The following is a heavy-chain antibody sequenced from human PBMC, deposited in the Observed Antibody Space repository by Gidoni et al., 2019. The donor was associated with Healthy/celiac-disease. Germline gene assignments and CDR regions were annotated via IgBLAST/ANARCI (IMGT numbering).Heavy chain of an antibody. Sequence: QVQLVESGGGVVQPGRSLRLSCAASGFTFSSSGMHWARQAPGKGLEWVAVISYDGSNKYYADSVKGRFTISRDNSKNTLYLQMNSLRAEDTAVYYCAKEDSGSYSLDYWGQGTLVTVSS. D-gene: IGHD1-26*01. CDR3: AKEDSGSYSLDY. CDR2: ISYDGSNK. J-gene: IGHJ4*02. V-gene: IGHV3-30*18. CDR1: GFTFSSSG.